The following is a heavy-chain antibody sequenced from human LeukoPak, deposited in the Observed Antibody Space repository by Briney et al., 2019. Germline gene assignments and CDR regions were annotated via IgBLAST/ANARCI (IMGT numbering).Heavy chain of an antibody. D-gene: IGHD5-18*01. J-gene: IGHJ4*02. CDR1: GFTYNSHA. CDR2: ISANGANT. V-gene: IGHV3-23*01. Sequence: GGSLRLSCVASGFTYNSHAMSWVRQAPGKGLEWVSGISANGANTYYTDSVRGRFTISRDNSKNTVYLQMSSLRAEDTAIYYCAKDQGFSYYYLDYWGQGILVTVSS. CDR3: AKDQGFSYYYLDY.